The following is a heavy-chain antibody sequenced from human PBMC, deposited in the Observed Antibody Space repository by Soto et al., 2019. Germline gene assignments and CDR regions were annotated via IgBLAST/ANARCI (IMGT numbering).Heavy chain of an antibody. V-gene: IGHV3-74*03. CDR2: INTDGGSS. J-gene: IGHJ3*02. CDR3: AREAGYCSRTSCYRRAFDT. Sequence: EVQLVESGGDLVQPGGSLRPSCAASGFTFSGHWMHWVRQVPGKGLEWVSRINTDGGSSAYADSVKGRFTISRDNAKNTLYLQMNGLRADDTAVYYCAREAGYCSRTSCYRRAFDTWGQGTTVTVSS. CDR1: GFTFSGHW. D-gene: IGHD2-2*01.